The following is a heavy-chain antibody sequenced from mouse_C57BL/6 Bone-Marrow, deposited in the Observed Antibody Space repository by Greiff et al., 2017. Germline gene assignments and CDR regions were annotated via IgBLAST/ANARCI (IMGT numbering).Heavy chain of an antibody. CDR2: ISDGGSYT. Sequence: EVQGVESGGGLVKPGGSLKLSCAASGFTFSSYAMSWVRQTPEKRLEWVATISDGGSYTYYPDNVKGRFTISRDNAKNNLYLQMSHLKSEDTAMYYCARVPNYYGSSYVFDYWGQGTTLTVSS. J-gene: IGHJ2*01. CDR1: GFTFSSYA. D-gene: IGHD1-1*01. CDR3: ARVPNYYGSSYVFDY. V-gene: IGHV5-4*01.